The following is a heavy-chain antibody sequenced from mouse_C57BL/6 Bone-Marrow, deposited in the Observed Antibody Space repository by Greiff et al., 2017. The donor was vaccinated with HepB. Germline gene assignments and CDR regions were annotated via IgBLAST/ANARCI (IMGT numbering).Heavy chain of an antibody. CDR3: ARRKLGFDY. D-gene: IGHD4-1*01. Sequence: QVQLQQPGAELVKPGASVKMSCKASGYTFTSYWITWVKQRPGQGLEWIGDIYPGSGSINYNEKFKSKATLTVETTSSTAYMQLSSLTSEDSAVYYCARRKLGFDYWGQGTTLTVSS. V-gene: IGHV1-55*01. J-gene: IGHJ2*01. CDR2: IYPGSGSI. CDR1: GYTFTSYW.